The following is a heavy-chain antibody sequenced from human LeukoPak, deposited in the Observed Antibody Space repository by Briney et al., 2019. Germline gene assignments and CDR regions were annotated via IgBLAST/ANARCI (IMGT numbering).Heavy chain of an antibody. D-gene: IGHD3-10*01. Sequence: ASVKVSCKASGSPFSSYAISWVRQAPGQGLEWMGWINPNSGGNKYAQKIQGRVTMTRDTSISTAYMELSRLRSDDTAVYYCARGGKIMISDVRGALASRDAFDIWGQGTLVTVSS. CDR3: ARGGKIMISDVRGALASRDAFDI. CDR1: GSPFSSYA. V-gene: IGHV1-2*02. J-gene: IGHJ3*02. CDR2: INPNSGGN.